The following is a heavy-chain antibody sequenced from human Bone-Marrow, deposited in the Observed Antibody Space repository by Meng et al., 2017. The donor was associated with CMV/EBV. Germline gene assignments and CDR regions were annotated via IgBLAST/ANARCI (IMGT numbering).Heavy chain of an antibody. V-gene: IGHV4-4*02. J-gene: IGHJ5*02. Sequence: SETLSLTCDVSGDSVSNRNWWTWVRQPPGKGLEWIGEINHSGSTNYNPSLKSRVTISVDTSKNQFSLKLSSVTAADTAVYYCASGYYDFWSGYHESWGQGTLVTVSS. CDR1: GDSVSNRNW. CDR2: INHSGST. CDR3: ASGYYDFWSGYHES. D-gene: IGHD3-3*01.